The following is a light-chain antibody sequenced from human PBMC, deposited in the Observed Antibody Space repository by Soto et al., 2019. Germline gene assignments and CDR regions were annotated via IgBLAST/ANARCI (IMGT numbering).Light chain of an antibody. CDR1: RSDVGAYNY. V-gene: IGLV2-14*01. CDR3: SSFTSRFTFV. CDR2: EVT. Sequence: QSVLTQPASVSGSPGHSIAISCTGTRSDVGAYNYVSWYQQHPGKAPKLMISEVTNRPSGVSDRFSGSKSGNTASLTISGLQAEDEADYYCSSFTSRFTFVFGTGTKLTVL. J-gene: IGLJ1*01.